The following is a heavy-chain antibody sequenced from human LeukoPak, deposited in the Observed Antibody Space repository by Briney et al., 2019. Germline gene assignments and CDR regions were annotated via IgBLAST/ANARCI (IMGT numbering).Heavy chain of an antibody. CDR2: IYSGGST. CDR1: GVTLGTNS. J-gene: IGHJ1*01. V-gene: IGHV3-53*01. Sequence: GGSLRLSCAASGVTLGTNSMSGARQSPGKGLEWVSVIYSGGSTYNADSVNGRFTVSRDNSRNTLFLQMNNLRAEDTALYFCASAREYCGSAQCYEYFQHWGQGTLVIVSS. D-gene: IGHD2-21*01. CDR3: ASAREYCGSAQCYEYFQH.